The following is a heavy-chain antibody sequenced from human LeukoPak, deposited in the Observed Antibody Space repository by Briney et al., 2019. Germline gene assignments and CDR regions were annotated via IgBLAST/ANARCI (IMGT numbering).Heavy chain of an antibody. CDR2: IYYSGST. CDR3: ARLSVGHSSSWYYFDY. J-gene: IGHJ4*02. D-gene: IGHD6-13*01. V-gene: IGHV4-39*01. CDR1: GGSISSSSYY. Sequence: SETLSLTCTVSGGSISSSSYYWGWIRQPPGTGLEWIGSIYYSGSTYYNPSLKSRVTISVDTSKNQFSLKLSSVTAADTAVYYCARLSVGHSSSWYYFDYWGQGTLVTVSS.